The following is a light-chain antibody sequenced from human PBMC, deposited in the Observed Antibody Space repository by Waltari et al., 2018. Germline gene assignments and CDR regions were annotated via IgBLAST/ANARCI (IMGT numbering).Light chain of an antibody. Sequence: SALTQPASVSGSPGPPLPSPCPAALLDVGSYAFFSWYQQPPGRAPKLLIYDVSHRPSGVSDRLSGSKSGNTASLTISGLQPEDEADYYCSSYTTRGTWVFGGGTKLTVL. CDR3: SSYTTRGTWV. J-gene: IGLJ3*02. CDR2: DVS. CDR1: LLDVGSYAF. V-gene: IGLV2-14*03.